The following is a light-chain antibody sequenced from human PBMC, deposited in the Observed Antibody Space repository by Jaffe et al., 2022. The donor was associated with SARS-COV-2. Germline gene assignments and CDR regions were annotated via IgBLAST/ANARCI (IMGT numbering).Light chain of an antibody. CDR3: QQSYSAPGT. J-gene: IGKJ1*01. Sequence: DIQMTQSPSSLSASVGDTVIITCRASQTITNFLNWYQQKPGTAPKLLIYAASSLQSGVPSRFSGSASGTDFTLTISSLQPEDFGTYYCQQSYSAPGTFGQGTKVDIK. V-gene: IGKV1-39*01. CDR2: AAS. CDR1: QTITNF.